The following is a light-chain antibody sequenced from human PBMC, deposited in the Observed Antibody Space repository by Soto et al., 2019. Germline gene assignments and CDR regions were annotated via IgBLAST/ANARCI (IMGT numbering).Light chain of an antibody. CDR2: STS. V-gene: IGKV3-20*01. Sequence: VLTQSPGTLALSPGERATLSCSASQGVSSSDLAWYQHKPGQAPRRLIYSTSNRAPGIPDRFSGSGSGTDFTLSISRLEPEDFAVYYCQQYGSSPYNFGQGTKVEI. CDR3: QQYGSSPYN. CDR1: QGVSSSD. J-gene: IGKJ2*01.